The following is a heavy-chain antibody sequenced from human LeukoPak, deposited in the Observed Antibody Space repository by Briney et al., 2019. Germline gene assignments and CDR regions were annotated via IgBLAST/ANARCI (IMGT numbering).Heavy chain of an antibody. J-gene: IGHJ6*02. CDR1: GGSVSSGDYF. Sequence: SQTLSLTCTVSGGSVSSGDYFWSWIRQPPGKGLELIAYIYYSGSTNYNPSLKSRVTISVDTSKNQFSLKLSSVTAADTAVYYCARGPPDYYYGMDVWGQGTTVTVSS. CDR3: ARGPPDYYYGMDV. CDR2: IYYSGST. V-gene: IGHV4-61*08.